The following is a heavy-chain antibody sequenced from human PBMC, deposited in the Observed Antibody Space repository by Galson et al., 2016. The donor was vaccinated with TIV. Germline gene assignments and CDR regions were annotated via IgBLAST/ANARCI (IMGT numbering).Heavy chain of an antibody. J-gene: IGHJ2*01. D-gene: IGHD1-26*01. CDR3: ARGTEVGATAYWYFDL. CDR2: IIPILGIA. V-gene: IGHV1-69*04. Sequence: SVKVSCKASGGTFSNYAISWVRQAPGQGLEWMGRIIPILGIANYAEKIQGRATITADKSTSTASMELSSLRSDDTAVYYCARGTEVGATAYWYFDLWGRGTLVTVSS. CDR1: GGTFSNYA.